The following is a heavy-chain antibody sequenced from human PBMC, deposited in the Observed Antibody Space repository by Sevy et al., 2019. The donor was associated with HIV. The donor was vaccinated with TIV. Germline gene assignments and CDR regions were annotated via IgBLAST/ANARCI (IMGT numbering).Heavy chain of an antibody. CDR1: GFTFSSYD. J-gene: IGHJ4*02. CDR2: ISSSGSSI. CDR3: ARDGGCSSTACLLYFDY. D-gene: IGHD2-2*01. Sequence: GGSLRLSCTASGFTFSSYDMNWVRQAPGKGLEWVSKISSSGSSIYYADSVKGRFTISRDNAKNSLYLQMNSLRADDTAVYYCARDGGCSSTACLLYFDYWGQGTLVTVSS. V-gene: IGHV3-48*03.